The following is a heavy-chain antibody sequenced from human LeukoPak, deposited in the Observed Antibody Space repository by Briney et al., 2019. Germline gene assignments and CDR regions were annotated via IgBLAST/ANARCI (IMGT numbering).Heavy chain of an antibody. CDR1: GFTVSSNY. Sequence: PGGSLRLSCAASGFTVSSNYMSWVRQAPGKGLEWVSVIYSGGSTYYADSVKGRFTISRDNSKNTLYLQMNSLRAEDTAVYYCARDGGLFHDYYYYYMDVWGKGTTVTISS. J-gene: IGHJ6*03. CDR3: ARDGGLFHDYYYYYMDV. V-gene: IGHV3-53*01. CDR2: IYSGGST. D-gene: IGHD3-22*01.